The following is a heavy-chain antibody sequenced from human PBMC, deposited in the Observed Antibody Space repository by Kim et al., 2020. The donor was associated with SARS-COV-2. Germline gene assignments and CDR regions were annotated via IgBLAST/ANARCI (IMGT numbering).Heavy chain of an antibody. CDR3: ASGSNAYFDY. V-gene: IGHV3-30*02. J-gene: IGHJ4*02. D-gene: IGHD1-1*01. Sequence: SADSVKGRFTISRDNSKNTLYLQMNNLRPEDTAVYYCASGSNAYFDYWGQGALVTVSS.